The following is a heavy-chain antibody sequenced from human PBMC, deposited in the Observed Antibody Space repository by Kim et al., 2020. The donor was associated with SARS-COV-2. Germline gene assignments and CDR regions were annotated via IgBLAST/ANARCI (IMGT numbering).Heavy chain of an antibody. CDR3: AKVRWIQLWLHGQFDY. Sequence: SVKGRFTISRDNSKNTLYLQMNSLRAEDTAVYYCAKVRWIQLWLHGQFDYWGQGTLVTVSS. D-gene: IGHD5-18*01. V-gene: IGHV3-23*01. J-gene: IGHJ4*02.